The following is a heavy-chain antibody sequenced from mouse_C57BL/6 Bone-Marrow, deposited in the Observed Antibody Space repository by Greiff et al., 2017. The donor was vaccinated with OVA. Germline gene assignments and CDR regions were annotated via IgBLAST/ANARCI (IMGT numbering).Heavy chain of an antibody. CDR1: GFNIKDDY. CDR2: IDPENGDT. CDR3: TTVRGLYFDY. J-gene: IGHJ2*01. Sequence: VQLQQSGAELVRPGASVKLSCTASGFNIKDDYMHWVKQRPERGLEWIGWIDPENGDTEYASKFQGKATITADTSSNTAYLQLSSLTSEDTAVYYCTTVRGLYFDYWGQGTTLTVSS. D-gene: IGHD2-14*01. V-gene: IGHV14-4*01.